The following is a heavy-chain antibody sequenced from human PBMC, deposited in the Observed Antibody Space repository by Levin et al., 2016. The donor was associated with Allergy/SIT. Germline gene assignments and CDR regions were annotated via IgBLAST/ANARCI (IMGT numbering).Heavy chain of an antibody. D-gene: IGHD1-20*01. CDR2: LSNNGDST. V-gene: IGHV3-23*01. Sequence: GESLKISCAASGFTFTSYTMRWVRQAPGKGLEWVSALSNNGDSTFYADSVKGRFTVSRDNSKNTLYLQMNSLRAEDTAVYYCAKVNWNDQSHNYWGQGTLVTVSS. CDR3: AKVNWNDQSHNY. CDR1: GFTFTSYT. J-gene: IGHJ4*02.